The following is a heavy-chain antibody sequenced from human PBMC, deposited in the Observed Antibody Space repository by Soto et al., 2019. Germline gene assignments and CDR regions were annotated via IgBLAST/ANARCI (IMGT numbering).Heavy chain of an antibody. CDR3: ARRWGEGRVDY. CDR2: IYHSGNT. D-gene: IGHD3-10*01. V-gene: IGHV4-4*02. CDR1: GGSISSSNW. Sequence: QVQLQESGPGLVKPSGTLSLTCAVSGGSISSSNWWSWVRQPPGKGLEWIGEIYHSGNTNYNPSLKTRVTMAVDKSMNQFSLKLSSVAAADTAVYYCARRWGEGRVDYWGQGTLVTVSS. J-gene: IGHJ4*02.